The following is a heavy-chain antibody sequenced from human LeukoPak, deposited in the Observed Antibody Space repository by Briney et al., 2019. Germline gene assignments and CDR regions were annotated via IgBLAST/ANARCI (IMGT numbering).Heavy chain of an antibody. D-gene: IGHD3-16*01. CDR1: GFTFSSYW. CDR2: IKEDGSEK. J-gene: IGHJ6*03. CDR3: ARAGLVSDPLDYYYYMDV. Sequence: PGGSLRLSCAASGFTFSSYWMTWVRQAPGKGLEWVANIKEDGSEKYYVDSVKGRFTISRDNAKNSPYLQMNSLRAEDTAVYYCARAGLVSDPLDYYYYMDVWGKGTTVTVSS. V-gene: IGHV3-7*04.